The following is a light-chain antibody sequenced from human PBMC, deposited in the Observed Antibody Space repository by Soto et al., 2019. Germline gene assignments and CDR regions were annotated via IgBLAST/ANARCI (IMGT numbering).Light chain of an antibody. V-gene: IGKV3-20*01. J-gene: IGKJ4*01. CDR2: GAS. CDR3: QQYGSSPLT. CDR1: QSVSSSY. Sequence: EIVLTQSPGTLSLSPGERATLSCRASQSVSSSYLAWYQQKPGQAPRLLIYGASSRATGIPDRFSGSGSGTDFTLTSSRLEPAAFAFYYCQQYGSSPLTFGGGTKVEIK.